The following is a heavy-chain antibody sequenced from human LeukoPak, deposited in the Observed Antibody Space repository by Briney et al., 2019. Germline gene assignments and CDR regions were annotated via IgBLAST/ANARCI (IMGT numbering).Heavy chain of an antibody. CDR3: ARVVVYSSGWYCDY. CDR2: IYYSGST. D-gene: IGHD6-19*01. J-gene: IGHJ4*02. Sequence: SETLSLTCTVSGGSISSYYWSWIRQPPGKGLEWIGYIYYSGSTNYNPSLKSRVTISVDTSKNQFSLKLSSVTAADTAVYYCARVVVYSSGWYCDYWGQGTLVTVSS. CDR1: GGSISSYY. V-gene: IGHV4-59*12.